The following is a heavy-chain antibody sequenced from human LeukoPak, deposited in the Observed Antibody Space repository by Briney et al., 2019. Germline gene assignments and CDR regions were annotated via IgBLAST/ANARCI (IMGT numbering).Heavy chain of an antibody. Sequence: SETLSLTCTVSGDSISTYYWSWIRQPPGKGLEWIGYIYYSGSTNYNPSLKSRVTISVDTSKNQFSLKLSSVTAADTAVYYCARVYGSGYDFRGAFDIWGQGTMVTVSS. V-gene: IGHV4-59*01. D-gene: IGHD5-12*01. CDR1: GDSISTYY. CDR2: IYYSGST. J-gene: IGHJ3*02. CDR3: ARVYGSGYDFRGAFDI.